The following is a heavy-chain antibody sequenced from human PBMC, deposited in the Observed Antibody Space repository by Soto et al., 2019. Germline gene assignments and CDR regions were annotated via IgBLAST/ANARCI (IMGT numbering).Heavy chain of an antibody. D-gene: IGHD3-10*01. CDR1: GGSFSGYY. J-gene: IGHJ5*02. CDR3: ARASGVALTIVRDRRTGGQRGLNWFDL. V-gene: IGHV4-34*01. Sequence: SETLSLTCAVYGGSFSGYYWSWIRQPPGKGLEWIGEINHSGSTNYNPSLKSRVTISVDTSKNQFSLKLSSVPASDTAVDYCARASGVALTIVRDRRTGGQRGLNWFDLWGQGTLVTVSS. CDR2: INHSGST.